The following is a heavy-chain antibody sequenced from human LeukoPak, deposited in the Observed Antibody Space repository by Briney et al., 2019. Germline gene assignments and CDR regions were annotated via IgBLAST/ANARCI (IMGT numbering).Heavy chain of an antibody. Sequence: GGSLRLSCAASGFTLSTYEMTWVRQAPGKGLEWVSAITGSGGNTYYADSVKGRFTISRDNSKNTVFLQMNSLRAEDTAVYYCAKWGDYDVLTGYYVSDYWGQGTLVTVSS. V-gene: IGHV3-23*01. CDR1: GFTLSTYE. D-gene: IGHD3-9*01. CDR3: AKWGDYDVLTGYYVSDY. J-gene: IGHJ4*02. CDR2: ITGSGGNT.